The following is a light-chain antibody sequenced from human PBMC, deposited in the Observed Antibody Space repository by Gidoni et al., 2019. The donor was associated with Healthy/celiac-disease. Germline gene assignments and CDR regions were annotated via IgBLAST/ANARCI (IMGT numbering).Light chain of an antibody. Sequence: ESQMTQSPSYLSASLGDRVTSTCRASQRISNYLKWYQQKPGKAPKLLIYAASTLQFGVPCRFSGSGSGTDFTLTISRLQPEDVATYYCQQSYSAPRTFGRGTKVEIK. CDR2: AAS. V-gene: IGKV1-39*01. CDR1: QRISNY. CDR3: QQSYSAPRT. J-gene: IGKJ4*01.